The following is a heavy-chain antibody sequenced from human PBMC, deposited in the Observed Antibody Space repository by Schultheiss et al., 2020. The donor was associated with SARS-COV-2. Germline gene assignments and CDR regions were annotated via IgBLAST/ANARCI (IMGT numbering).Heavy chain of an antibody. CDR2: IIPIFGTA. J-gene: IGHJ4*02. Sequence: SVKVSCKASGGTFSSYAISWVRQAPGQGLEWMGGIIPIFGTANYAQKFQGRVTITADKSTSTAYMELSSLRSEDTAVYYCATLVGSREGKNYGDYVFDYWGQGTLVTVSS. V-gene: IGHV1-69*06. CDR1: GGTFSSYA. CDR3: ATLVGSREGKNYGDYVFDY. D-gene: IGHD4-17*01.